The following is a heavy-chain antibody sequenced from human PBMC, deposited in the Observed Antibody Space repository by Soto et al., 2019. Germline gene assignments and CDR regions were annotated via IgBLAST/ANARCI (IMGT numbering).Heavy chain of an antibody. CDR2: INHSGST. D-gene: IGHD2-15*01. Sequence: PAETLSLICAVYGGSFSGYYCCWIRQPPGKGLEWIGEINHSGSTNYNPSLKSRVTISVDTSKNQFSLKLSSVTAADTAMYYCARGTLHCSGGSCYSENWFDPWGEGILVTVSS. CDR1: GGSFSGYY. V-gene: IGHV4-34*01. CDR3: ARGTLHCSGGSCYSENWFDP. J-gene: IGHJ5*02.